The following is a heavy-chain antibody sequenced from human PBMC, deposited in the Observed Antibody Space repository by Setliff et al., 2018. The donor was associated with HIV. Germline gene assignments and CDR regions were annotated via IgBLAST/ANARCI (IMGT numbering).Heavy chain of an antibody. CDR1: GGTFTSHA. V-gene: IGHV1-69*13. D-gene: IGHD3-10*01. J-gene: IGHJ3*02. CDR3: ARAEFLGPESDFDI. CDR2: IIPIFGSP. Sequence: GASVKVSCKASGGTFTSHAISWVRLAPGQGLEWMGGIIPIFGSPNYAQKFQGRVTITADESTSTASMELSSLRSEDTAVYYCARAEFLGPESDFDIWGQRTMVTVSS.